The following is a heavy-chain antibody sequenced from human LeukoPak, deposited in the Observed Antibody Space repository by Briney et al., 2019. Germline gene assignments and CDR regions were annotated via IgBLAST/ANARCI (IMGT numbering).Heavy chain of an antibody. CDR1: GFTFSSYA. CDR2: ISGSGGAT. D-gene: IGHD4-11*01. CDR3: ARRTTVTSGAFDI. V-gene: IGHV3-23*01. J-gene: IGHJ3*02. Sequence: GGSLRLSCAASGFTFSSYAMSWVRQAPGKGLEWVSGISGSGGATYYADSVKGRFTISRDNSKNTLYLQMHSLRAEDTAVYYCARRTTVTSGAFDIWGQGTMVTVSS.